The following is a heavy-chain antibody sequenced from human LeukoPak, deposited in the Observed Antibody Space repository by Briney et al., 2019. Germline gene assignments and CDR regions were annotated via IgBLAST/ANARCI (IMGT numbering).Heavy chain of an antibody. D-gene: IGHD6-19*01. J-gene: IGHJ3*02. Sequence: ASVKVSCKASGGTISSNAISWVRQAPGQGLEWMGRIVPILGITSYAQKFQGRVTITADKSTNTVYMELNSLRSEDTAVYYCARAGYSSGRAAFDIWGQGAMVTASS. CDR2: IVPILGIT. CDR1: GGTISSNA. V-gene: IGHV1-69*04. CDR3: ARAGYSSGRAAFDI.